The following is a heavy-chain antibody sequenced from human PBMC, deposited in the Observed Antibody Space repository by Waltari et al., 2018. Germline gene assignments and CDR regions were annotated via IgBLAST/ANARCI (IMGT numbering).Heavy chain of an antibody. CDR1: GGSISSGSSY. V-gene: IGHV3-11*04. J-gene: IGHJ4*02. D-gene: IGHD5-18*01. CDR2: ISGSGSAI. CDR3: ARDGEIQLTGGGANY. Sequence: QVQLQESGPGLVKPSQTLSLTCTVSGGSISSGSSYWSWIRQPAGKGLEWISYISGSGSAIYYADSVNGRFTISRDNAKNTLYLQLNSLRAEDTAFYYCARDGEIQLTGGGANYWGQGTLVSVSS.